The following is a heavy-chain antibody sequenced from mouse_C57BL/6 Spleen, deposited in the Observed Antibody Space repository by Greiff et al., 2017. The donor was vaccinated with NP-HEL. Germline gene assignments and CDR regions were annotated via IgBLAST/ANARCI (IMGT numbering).Heavy chain of an antibody. J-gene: IGHJ1*03. V-gene: IGHV14-4*01. Sequence: EVQLVESGAELVRPGASVKLSCTASGFNIKDDYMHWVKQRPEQGLEWIGWIDPENGDTEYASKFQGKATITADTSSNTAYLQLSSLTSEDTAVYYGTTRGFATTVVADWYFDVWGTGTTVTVSS. D-gene: IGHD1-1*01. CDR1: GFNIKDDY. CDR2: IDPENGDT. CDR3: TTRGFATTVVADWYFDV.